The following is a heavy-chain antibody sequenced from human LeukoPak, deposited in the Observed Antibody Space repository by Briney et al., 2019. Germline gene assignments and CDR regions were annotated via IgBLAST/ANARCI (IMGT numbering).Heavy chain of an antibody. J-gene: IGHJ2*01. CDR3: ARVVFSSGYFNWYFDL. D-gene: IGHD3-22*01. CDR2: TYYRSKWYN. V-gene: IGHV6-1*01. Sequence: SQTLSLTCAISGDSVSINSAAWNWIRQSPSRGLEWLGRTYYRSKWYNDYAVSVKSRITINPDTSKNQFSLQLNSVTPEDTAVYYCARVVFSSGYFNWYFDLWGRGTLVTVSS. CDR1: GDSVSINSAA.